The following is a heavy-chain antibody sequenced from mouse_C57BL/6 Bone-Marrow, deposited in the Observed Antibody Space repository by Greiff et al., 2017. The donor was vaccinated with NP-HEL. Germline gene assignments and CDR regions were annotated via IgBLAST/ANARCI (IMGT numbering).Heavy chain of an antibody. J-gene: IGHJ2*01. V-gene: IGHV1-74*01. CDR3: AIRGIYDGYYLYYFDY. Sequence: QVQLQQPGAELVKPGASVKVSCKASGYTFTSYWMHWVKQRPGQGLEWIGRIHPSDSDTNYNQKFKGNATLTVDKSSSTAYMQLSGLTSEDSAVYYCAIRGIYDGYYLYYFDYWGQGTTLTVSS. CDR2: IHPSDSDT. D-gene: IGHD2-3*01. CDR1: GYTFTSYW.